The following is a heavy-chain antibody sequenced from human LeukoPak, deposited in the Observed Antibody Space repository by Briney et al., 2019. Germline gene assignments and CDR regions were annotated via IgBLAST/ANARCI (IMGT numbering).Heavy chain of an antibody. D-gene: IGHD2-2*01. CDR2: ISSSSSYI. J-gene: IGHJ5*01. CDR1: GFTFSSYS. V-gene: IGHV3-21*01. Sequence: GGPLRLSCAASGFTFSSYSMNWVRQAPGKGLEWVSSISSSSSYIYYADSVKGRFTISRDNAKNSLYLQMNSLRAEDTAVYYCARLKDGYCSSTSCYYWFDSWGQGTLVTVSS. CDR3: ARLKDGYCSSTSCYYWFDS.